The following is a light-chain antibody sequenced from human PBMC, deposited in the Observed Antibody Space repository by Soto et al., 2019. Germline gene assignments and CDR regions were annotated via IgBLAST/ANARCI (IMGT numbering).Light chain of an antibody. J-gene: IGKJ5*01. V-gene: IGKV3-15*01. CDR2: GAS. CDR1: QSVSIN. Sequence: EVVVTQSPATLSVSPGERATLSCRASQSVSINLAWYQQKPGQAPRLLIYGASTRATGIPARFSGSGSGTEFTLTISSLRSEDFAVYYCQQYYNWPPITFGQGTRLEIK. CDR3: QQYYNWPPIT.